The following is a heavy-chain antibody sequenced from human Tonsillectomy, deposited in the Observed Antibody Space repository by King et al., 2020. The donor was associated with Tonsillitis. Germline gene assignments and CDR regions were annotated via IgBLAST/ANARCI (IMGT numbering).Heavy chain of an antibody. CDR3: ARGGGHYYDTMAQDVFHV. J-gene: IGHJ3*01. CDR1: GGSITSGAYS. CDR2: IYNSGST. V-gene: IGHV4-30-4*07. D-gene: IGHD3-22*01. Sequence: LQLQESGPGLVKPLQTLSLTCVVSGGSITSGAYSWSWIRLPPGKGLEWIGYIYNSGSTCYNPSLNSRVTISVDTSKNQFSLKLTSVTAADTAMYYCARGGGHYYDTMAQDVFHVWGQGTVVTVSS.